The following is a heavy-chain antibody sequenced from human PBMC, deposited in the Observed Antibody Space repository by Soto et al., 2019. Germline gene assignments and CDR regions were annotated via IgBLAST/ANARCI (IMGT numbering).Heavy chain of an antibody. CDR2: ISGSGGST. V-gene: IGHV3-23*01. Sequence: GGSLRLSCAASGFTFSSYAMSWVRQAPGKGLEWVSAISGSGGSTYYADSVKGRFTISRDNSKNTLYLKMNSLRAEDKAVYYCAKAEVRGVIGYWGQGTLVTVSS. J-gene: IGHJ4*02. D-gene: IGHD3-10*01. CDR3: AKAEVRGVIGY. CDR1: GFTFSSYA.